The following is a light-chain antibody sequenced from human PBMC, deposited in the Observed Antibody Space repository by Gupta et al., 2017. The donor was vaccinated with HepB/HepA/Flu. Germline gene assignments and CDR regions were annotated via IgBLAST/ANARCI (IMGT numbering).Light chain of an antibody. V-gene: IGLV1-47*01. CDR3: AAWDDSLWV. CDR2: RNN. J-gene: IGLJ3*02. Sequence: QSVLTQPPSASGPPGQRVTISCSGSSSNIGSNYVYWYQQLPGTAPKLLNYRNNQRPAAVPDRSSGSKSGTSAYLAISGLRAEDESYYYCAAWDDSLWVFGGGTKLTVL. CDR1: SSNIGSNY.